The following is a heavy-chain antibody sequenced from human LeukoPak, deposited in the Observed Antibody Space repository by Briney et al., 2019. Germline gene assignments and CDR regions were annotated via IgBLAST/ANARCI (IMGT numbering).Heavy chain of an antibody. CDR2: ISGSGGST. CDR1: GFTFSSYA. CDR3: ARGGPYSSSSANFDY. V-gene: IGHV3-23*01. J-gene: IGHJ4*02. Sequence: GGSLRLSCAASGFTFSSYAMSWVRQAPGKGLEWVSAISGSGGSTSYADSVKGRFTISRDNSKNTLYLQMNSLRAEDTAVYYCARGGPYSSSSANFDYWGQGTLVTVSS. D-gene: IGHD6-6*01.